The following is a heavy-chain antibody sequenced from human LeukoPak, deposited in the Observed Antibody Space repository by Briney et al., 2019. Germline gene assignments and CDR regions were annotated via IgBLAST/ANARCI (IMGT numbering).Heavy chain of an antibody. Sequence: SETLSLTCTVSGASISSGRYDWSWIPQPTGKGLEWIGRIYTSGSTNYNPSLKSRVTISVDTSKNQFSLKLSSVTAADTAVYYCASLSPQKGVESDAFDIWGQGTMVTVSS. J-gene: IGHJ3*02. CDR2: IYTSGST. V-gene: IGHV4-61*02. CDR1: GASISSGRYD. D-gene: IGHD1-14*01. CDR3: ASLSPQKGVESDAFDI.